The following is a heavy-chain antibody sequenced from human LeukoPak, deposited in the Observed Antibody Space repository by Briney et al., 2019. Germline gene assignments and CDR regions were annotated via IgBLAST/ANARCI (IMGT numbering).Heavy chain of an antibody. D-gene: IGHD2-2*01. J-gene: IGHJ4*02. Sequence: GGSLRLSCAASGFTFSSYAMSWVRQAPGKGREWVSAISGSGGSTYYADSVKGRFTISRDNSKNTLSLKMTRLRAEDTAGNYCAKECSSTSCPTSDYWGQGTLVTVSS. CDR2: ISGSGGST. CDR3: AKECSSTSCPTSDY. CDR1: GFTFSSYA. V-gene: IGHV3-23*01.